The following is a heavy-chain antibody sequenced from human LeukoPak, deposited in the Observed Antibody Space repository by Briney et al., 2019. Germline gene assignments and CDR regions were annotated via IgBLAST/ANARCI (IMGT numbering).Heavy chain of an antibody. CDR3: AREWCSGGSCYFDY. CDR2: IYYSGST. D-gene: IGHD2-15*01. CDR1: GGSISSYY. J-gene: IGHJ4*02. Sequence: KPSETLSLTCTVSGGSISSYYWSWIRQPPGKGLEWIGYIYYSGSTNYNPSLKSRVTISVDTSKSQFSLKLSSVTAADTAVYYCAREWCSGGSCYFDYWGQGTLVTVSS. V-gene: IGHV4-59*01.